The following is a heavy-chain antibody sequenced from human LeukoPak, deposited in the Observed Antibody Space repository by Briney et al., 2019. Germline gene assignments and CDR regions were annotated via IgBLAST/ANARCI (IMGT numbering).Heavy chain of an antibody. V-gene: IGHV3-66*01. CDR1: GFTVSSNY. J-gene: IGHJ4*02. CDR2: IYSGGST. CDR3: ANGYYDSSGPFDY. D-gene: IGHD3-22*01. Sequence: GSLRLSCAASGFTVSSNYMSWVRQAPGKGLEWVSVIYSGGSTYYADSVKGRFTISRDNSKNTLYLQMNSLRAEDTAVYYCANGYYDSSGPFDYWGQGTLVTVSS.